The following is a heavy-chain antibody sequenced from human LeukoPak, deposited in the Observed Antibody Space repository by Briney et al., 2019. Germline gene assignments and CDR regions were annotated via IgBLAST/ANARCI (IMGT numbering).Heavy chain of an antibody. V-gene: IGHV3-48*04. CDR3: ARESLGYCSGSTCYYFYMDF. Sequence: PGGSLRLSCAASGFTFSSYSMNWVRQAPGKGLEWLSYISGSSSTIYDADSVKGRFTISRDNAKNSLYLQMNSLRAEDTAVYYCARESLGYCSGSTCYYFYMDFWAKGPRSPSP. CDR2: ISGSSSTI. CDR1: GFTFSSYS. D-gene: IGHD2-15*01. J-gene: IGHJ6*03.